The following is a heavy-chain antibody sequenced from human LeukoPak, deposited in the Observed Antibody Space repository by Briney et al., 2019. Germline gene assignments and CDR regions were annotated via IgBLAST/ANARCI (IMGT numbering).Heavy chain of an antibody. V-gene: IGHV4-4*07. CDR3: ARDRYYYDSSGYNWFDP. CDR2: IYTSGST. J-gene: IGHJ5*02. D-gene: IGHD3-22*01. Sequence: SETLSLTCTVPGGSISSYYWSWIRQPAGKGLEWIGRIYTSGSTNYNPSLKSRVTMSVDTSKNQFSLKLSSVTAADTAVYYCARDRYYYDSSGYNWFDPWGQGTLVTVSS. CDR1: GGSISSYY.